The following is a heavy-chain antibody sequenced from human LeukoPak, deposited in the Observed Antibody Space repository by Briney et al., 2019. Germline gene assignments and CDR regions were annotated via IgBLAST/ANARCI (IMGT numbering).Heavy chain of an antibody. CDR2: IFHSGST. D-gene: IGHD5-18*01. V-gene: IGHV4-39*01. J-gene: IGHJ6*03. CDR3: ARNYVDTAMVPYYYMDV. Sequence: PSETLSLTCTVSGGSISSSGSYWGWIRQPPGKGLEWIGSIFHSGSTYYNPSLKSRVTISVERPKNQFSLKVSSVTAADTAVYYCARNYVDTAMVPYYYMDVWGKGTTVTVSS. CDR1: GGSISSSGSY.